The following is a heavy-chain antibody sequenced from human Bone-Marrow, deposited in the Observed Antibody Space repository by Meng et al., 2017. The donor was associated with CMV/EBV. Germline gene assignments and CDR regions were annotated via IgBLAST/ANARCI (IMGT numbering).Heavy chain of an antibody. V-gene: IGHV4-39*07. CDR1: GGSISSSTYY. J-gene: IGHJ4*02. CDR3: ARGEGTTSNGFDY. CDR2: IYHSGNT. Sequence: SETLSLTCTVSGGSISSSTYYWGWIRHPPGKGLEWIGSIYHSGNTYYNPSLKSRVTISVDTSKSQFSLKLSSVTAANTAVYYCARGEGTTSNGFDYWGQGTLVTVSS. D-gene: IGHD2/OR15-2a*01.